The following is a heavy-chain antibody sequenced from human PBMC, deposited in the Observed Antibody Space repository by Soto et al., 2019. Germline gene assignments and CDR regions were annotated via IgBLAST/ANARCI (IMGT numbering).Heavy chain of an antibody. V-gene: IGHV4-39*01. Sequence: PSETLSLTCTVSGGSISSSSYYWGWIRQPPGKGLEWIGSIYYSGMSFYTPSLESRVTISVDTSKNQFSLKLSSVTAADTAVYYCARQPVAPSSGLDSWGQGTLVTVSS. CDR3: ARQPVAPSSGLDS. D-gene: IGHD6-19*01. CDR1: GGSISSSSYY. CDR2: IYYSGMS. J-gene: IGHJ4*02.